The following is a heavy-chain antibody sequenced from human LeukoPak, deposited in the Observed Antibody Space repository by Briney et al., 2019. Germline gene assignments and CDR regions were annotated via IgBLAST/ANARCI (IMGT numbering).Heavy chain of an antibody. Sequence: GGSLRLSCAASGFTFSSYAMSWVRQAPEKGLEWVSTISGSGGGTYYADSVKGRFTISRDDSKNTLYLQMNSLRAEDTAVYYCAKGKMTAYLTWFDPWGQGTLVTVSS. V-gene: IGHV3-23*01. D-gene: IGHD3-9*01. CDR1: GFTFSSYA. CDR3: AKGKMTAYLTWFDP. J-gene: IGHJ5*02. CDR2: ISGSGGGT.